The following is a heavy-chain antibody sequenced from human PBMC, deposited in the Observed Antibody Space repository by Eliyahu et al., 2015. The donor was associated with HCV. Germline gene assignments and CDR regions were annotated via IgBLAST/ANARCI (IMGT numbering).Heavy chain of an antibody. D-gene: IGHD6-13*01. CDR1: GYTFSSYG. V-gene: IGHV1-18*01. J-gene: IGHJ4*02. CDR3: ARNQASAGXAYSLDY. CDR2: IRPYNGDT. Sequence: EVKKPGASVKVSCKPSGYTFSSYGITWVRQAPGQGLEWMGWIRPYNGDTNYAQKFQGRVTMTTDTXTSTAYLELRSLTSDDTAVYYCARNQASAGXAYSLDYWGQGTLITASS.